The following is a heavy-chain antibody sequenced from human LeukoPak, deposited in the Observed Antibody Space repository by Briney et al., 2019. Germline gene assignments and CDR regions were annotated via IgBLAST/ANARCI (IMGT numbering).Heavy chain of an antibody. J-gene: IGHJ3*02. CDR1: GGSISSHY. CDR2: IYYSGST. D-gene: IGHD3-3*01. Sequence: SETLSLTCTVSGGSISSHYWSWIRQPPGKGLEWIGDIYYSGSTNYNPSLKSRVTISVDTSKNQFSLKLSSVTAADTAVYYCARDMGRFPNAFDIWGQGTMVTVSS. V-gene: IGHV4-59*11. CDR3: ARDMGRFPNAFDI.